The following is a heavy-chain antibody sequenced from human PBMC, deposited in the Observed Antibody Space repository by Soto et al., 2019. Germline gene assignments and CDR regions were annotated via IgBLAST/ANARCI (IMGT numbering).Heavy chain of an antibody. CDR1: GDSISTNSYS. J-gene: IGHJ4*02. CDR3: PRHLGVTATRGFDS. CDR2: TYHSGNP. D-gene: IGHD2-21*02. Sequence: PSETLSLTCTVSGDSISTNSYSWAWIRQPPGKALEWIGHTYHSGNPYYNPSLKSRVIISVDRSKNQFSLKVRSVTAADTAVYFFPRHLGVTATRGFDSWGRGILVTVSS. V-gene: IGHV4-30-2*01.